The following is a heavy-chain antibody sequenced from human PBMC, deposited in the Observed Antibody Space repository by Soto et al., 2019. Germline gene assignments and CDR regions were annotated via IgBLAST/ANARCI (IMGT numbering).Heavy chain of an antibody. CDR2: IH. V-gene: IGHV4-59*02. J-gene: IGHJ3*02. D-gene: IGHD3-16*01. Sequence: PSETLSLTCTVSGASVNDYYWNWVRQPLGKGLEWIGFIHYNPSLQSRVTMSVDVSQNQFSLRLTSVTAADTAIYYCARWGHPAVKAFDIWGQGTTLTVSS. CDR1: GASVNDYY. CDR3: ARWGHPAVKAFDI.